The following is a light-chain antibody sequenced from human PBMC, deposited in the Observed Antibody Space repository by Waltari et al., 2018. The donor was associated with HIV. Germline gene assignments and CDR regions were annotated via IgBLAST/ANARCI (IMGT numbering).Light chain of an antibody. Sequence: EIVLTQSPGTLSLSPGATATLFCRASQSISRSDLAWYQQTPGQAPRLLIYGASSRATDSPDRFTGSGSGTDFTLTISRLEPEDFVIYYCQQYGTSPWTFGQGTKVEIK. CDR1: QSISRSD. CDR2: GAS. J-gene: IGKJ1*01. CDR3: QQYGTSPWT. V-gene: IGKV3-20*01.